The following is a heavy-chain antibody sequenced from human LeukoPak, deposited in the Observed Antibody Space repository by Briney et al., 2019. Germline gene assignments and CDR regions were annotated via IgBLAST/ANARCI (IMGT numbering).Heavy chain of an antibody. D-gene: IGHD3-9*01. Sequence: ASVKVSCKASGYTFTGYYMHWVRQAPGQGLEWMGRINPNSGGTNYAQKFQGRVTMTRDTSISTAYMELSRLRSDDTAVYYCARMDILTGYPAPYYYYGMDVWGQGTTVTVSS. J-gene: IGHJ6*02. V-gene: IGHV1-2*06. CDR3: ARMDILTGYPAPYYYYGMDV. CDR2: INPNSGGT. CDR1: GYTFTGYY.